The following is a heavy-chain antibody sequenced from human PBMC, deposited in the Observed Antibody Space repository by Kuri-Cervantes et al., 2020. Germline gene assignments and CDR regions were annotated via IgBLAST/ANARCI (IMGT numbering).Heavy chain of an antibody. D-gene: IGHD7-27*01. CDR1: GYSIRTNSY. CDR3: ARHPGDPRYYYYYMDV. J-gene: IGHJ6*03. Sequence: SETLSLTCVVSGYSIRTNSYWGWIRQPPGKGLEWVGSVYHGGTTYYNPSLRSRVTISLDTPENQFSLKLTSVTATDTALYYCARHPGDPRYYYYYMDVWGKGTTVTVSS. V-gene: IGHV4-38-2*01. CDR2: VYHGGTT.